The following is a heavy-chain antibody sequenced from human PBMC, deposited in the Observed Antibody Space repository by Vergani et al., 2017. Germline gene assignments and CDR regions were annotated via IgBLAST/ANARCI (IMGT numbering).Heavy chain of an antibody. Sequence: QVQLQQWGAGLLKPSETLSLTCAVYGGSFSGYYWSWIRQPPGXGLEWIGEINHSGSTNYNPSLKSRGTISVDTSKNQFSLKLSSVNAADTAVYYCARVRPTYYYDSSGYSYYYYMDVWGKGTTVTVSS. J-gene: IGHJ6*03. V-gene: IGHV4-34*01. CDR2: INHSGST. D-gene: IGHD3-22*01. CDR3: ARVRPTYYYDSSGYSYYYYMDV. CDR1: GGSFSGYY.